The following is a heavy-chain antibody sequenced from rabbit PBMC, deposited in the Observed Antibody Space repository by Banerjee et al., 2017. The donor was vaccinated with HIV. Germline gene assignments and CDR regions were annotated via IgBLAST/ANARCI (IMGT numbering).Heavy chain of an antibody. Sequence: QSLEESGGDLVKPGGSLALTCKSSGFSFRSDDYICWIRQAPGKGLEWIACIYAGDGSTDYPDWVIGQFTISKTSSTTVTLQMTSLTAADTATYFCARAAGLYDPYFDLWGPGTLVTVS. V-gene: IGHV1S40*01. CDR2: IYAGDGST. CDR1: GFSFRSDDY. J-gene: IGHJ4*01. D-gene: IGHD4-2*01. CDR3: ARAAGLYDPYFDL.